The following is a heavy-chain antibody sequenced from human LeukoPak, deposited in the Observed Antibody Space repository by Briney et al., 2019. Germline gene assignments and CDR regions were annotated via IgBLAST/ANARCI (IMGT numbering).Heavy chain of an antibody. Sequence: GESLKISCKGFGYSFTSYWIGWVRQMPGKGLEWMAIIYPGGSDTRYSPAFQGQVTISADESISTAYLQWSSLKASDSAMYYCARRHRTYTYGYGPTYYYYYMDVWGKGTTVTVSS. V-gene: IGHV5-51*01. J-gene: IGHJ6*03. CDR2: IYPGGSDT. CDR3: ARRHRTYTYGYGPTYYYYYMDV. D-gene: IGHD5-18*01. CDR1: GYSFTSYW.